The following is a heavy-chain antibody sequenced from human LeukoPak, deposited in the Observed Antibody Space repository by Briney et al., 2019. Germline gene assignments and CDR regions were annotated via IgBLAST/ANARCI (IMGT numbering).Heavy chain of an antibody. CDR2: INHSGST. J-gene: IGHJ4*02. D-gene: IGHD4-17*01. V-gene: IGHV4-34*01. Sequence: PSETLSLTCAVYGGSFSGYYWSWIRQPPGKGLEWIGEINHSGSTNYNPSLKSRVTISVDTSKNQLSLKLNSVTAADTAVFFCARGSLYGEYVFDYWGQGTLVTVPS. CDR1: GGSFSGYY. CDR3: ARGSLYGEYVFDY.